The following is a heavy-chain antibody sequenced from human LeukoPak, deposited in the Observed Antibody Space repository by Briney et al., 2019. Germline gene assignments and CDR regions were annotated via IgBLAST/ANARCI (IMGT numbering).Heavy chain of an antibody. CDR2: IYYSGST. Sequence: SETLSLTCTVSGGSISSSSYYWGWIRQPPGKGLEWIGSIYYSGSTYYNPSLKSRVTISVDTSKNQFSLKLSSVTAADTAVYYCARGRTTIFGVVTGTRRFDPWGQGTLVTVSS. D-gene: IGHD3-3*01. CDR3: ARGRTTIFGVVTGTRRFDP. V-gene: IGHV4-39*07. J-gene: IGHJ5*02. CDR1: GGSISSSSYY.